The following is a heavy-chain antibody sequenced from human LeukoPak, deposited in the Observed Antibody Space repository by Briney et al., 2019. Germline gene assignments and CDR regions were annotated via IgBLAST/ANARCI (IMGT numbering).Heavy chain of an antibody. CDR2: IDYSGGST. V-gene: IGHV3-23*01. CDR3: AKIRGDSTGWVLDY. J-gene: IGHJ4*02. Sequence: GGSLRLSCTASGFTLSSYEMSWIRQAPGKGLECVSSIDYSGGSTHYADSVMGRFTISRDNSKSTLYLQMNSLTADDTAIYFCAKIRGDSTGWVLDYWGRGILAAVSS. CDR1: GFTLSSYE. D-gene: IGHD3-22*01.